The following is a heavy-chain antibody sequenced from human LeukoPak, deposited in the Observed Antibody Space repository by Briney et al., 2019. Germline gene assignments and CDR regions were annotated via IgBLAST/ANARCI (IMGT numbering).Heavy chain of an antibody. Sequence: PGGSLRLSCAASGFTFSSYAMSWVRQARGKGLEWVSAISGSGGSTYYADSVKGRFTISRDNSKNTLYLQMNSLRAEDTAVYYCAKAPLRQWLVDYWGQGTLVTVSS. J-gene: IGHJ4*02. CDR1: GFTFSSYA. CDR2: ISGSGGST. D-gene: IGHD6-19*01. CDR3: AKAPLRQWLVDY. V-gene: IGHV3-23*01.